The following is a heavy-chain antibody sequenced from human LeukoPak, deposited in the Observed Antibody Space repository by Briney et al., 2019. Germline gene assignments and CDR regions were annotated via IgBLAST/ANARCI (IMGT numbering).Heavy chain of an antibody. CDR2: IRSKAYGGTT. CDR1: GFTFGDYA. D-gene: IGHD6-13*01. Sequence: GGSLRLSCTASGFTFGDYAMSWFRQAPGKGLEWVGFIRSKAYGGTTEYAASVKGRFTISRDDSKSIAYLQMNSLKTEDTAVYYCTTIPGYSSSWYLWGQGTLVTVSS. CDR3: TTIPGYSSSWYL. J-gene: IGHJ4*02. V-gene: IGHV3-49*03.